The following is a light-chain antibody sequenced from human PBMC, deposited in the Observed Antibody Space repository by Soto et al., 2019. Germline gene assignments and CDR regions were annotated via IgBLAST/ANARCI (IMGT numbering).Light chain of an antibody. CDR1: SSDVGGYNY. J-gene: IGLJ2*01. CDR2: EVY. Sequence: QSAPTQPPSASGSPGQSVTFSCTGTSSDVGGYNYVSWYQQYPGKAPKLMIYEVYKRHSGVPDRFSGSKSGNMASLTVSGLQPEDEADYYCSAYAGSSTWVFGGGTKLTVL. V-gene: IGLV2-8*01. CDR3: SAYAGSSTWV.